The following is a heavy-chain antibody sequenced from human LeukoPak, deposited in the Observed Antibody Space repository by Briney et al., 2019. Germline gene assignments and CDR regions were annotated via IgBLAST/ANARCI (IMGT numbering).Heavy chain of an antibody. CDR3: ARGKLDTAMVRGYYYYYYMDV. V-gene: IGHV1-2*02. Sequence: GASVKVSCKASGDTFSNYAITWVRQAPGQGLEWMGWINPNSGGTNYAQKFQGRVTMTRDTSICTAYMELSRLRSDDTAVYYCARGKLDTAMVRGYYYYYYMDVWGKGTTVTVSS. D-gene: IGHD5-18*01. CDR1: GDTFSNYA. J-gene: IGHJ6*03. CDR2: INPNSGGT.